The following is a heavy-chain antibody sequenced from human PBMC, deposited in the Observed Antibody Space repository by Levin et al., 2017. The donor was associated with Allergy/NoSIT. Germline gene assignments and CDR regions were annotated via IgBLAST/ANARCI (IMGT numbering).Heavy chain of an antibody. CDR2: VNPDGTAT. D-gene: IGHD5-24*01. CDR3: ARFMAPGY. V-gene: IGHV3-74*01. J-gene: IGHJ4*02. Sequence: GESLKISCAASGFTFSSHYMHWVRQAPGKGLVWVSLVNPDGTATSYADSVKGRFTISRDTAKNTLHLQMNSLRAEDTAVYYCARFMAPGYWGQGTLVTVSS. CDR1: GFTFSSHY.